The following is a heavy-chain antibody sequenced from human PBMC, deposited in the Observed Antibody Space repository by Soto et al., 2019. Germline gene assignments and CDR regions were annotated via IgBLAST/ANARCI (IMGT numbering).Heavy chain of an antibody. CDR1: GGSISSYY. Sequence: QVQLQESGPGLVKPSETLSLTCTVSGGSISSYYWSWIRQPPGKGLEWIGYIYYSGSTNYNPSLKSRVTISVDTSKNQFSLKLSSVTAADTAVYYCASSEQLWYGMDVWGQGTTVTVSS. CDR2: IYYSGST. D-gene: IGHD6-6*01. J-gene: IGHJ6*02. CDR3: ASSEQLWYGMDV. V-gene: IGHV4-59*01.